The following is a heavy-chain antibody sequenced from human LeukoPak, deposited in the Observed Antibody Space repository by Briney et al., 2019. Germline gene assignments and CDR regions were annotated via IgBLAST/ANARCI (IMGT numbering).Heavy chain of an antibody. CDR3: ARGGPSGSHTAY. D-gene: IGHD1-26*01. J-gene: IGHJ4*02. CDR2: INHSGST. V-gene: IGHV4-38-2*02. Sequence: PSETLSLTCTVSGYSLSRGYYWGWIRQPPGKRLEWIGSINHSGSTYYNPSLRSRVTISVDTSKNQFSLKLSSVTAADTAVYSCARGGPSGSHTAYWGQGTLVTVSS. CDR1: GYSLSRGYY.